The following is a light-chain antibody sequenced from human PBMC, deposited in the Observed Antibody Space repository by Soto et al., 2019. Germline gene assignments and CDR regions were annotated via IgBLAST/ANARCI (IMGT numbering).Light chain of an antibody. Sequence: QAVVTQPPSASGTPGQRVTISCSGSSSNIGTNYVYWYQQLPETAPKLLIYRNNQRPSGVPDRFSGSKSGTSASLAISGLRSEDEADYYCATWDDSLSGHVVFGGGTKVTVL. V-gene: IGLV1-47*01. J-gene: IGLJ2*01. CDR2: RNN. CDR3: ATWDDSLSGHVV. CDR1: SSNIGTNY.